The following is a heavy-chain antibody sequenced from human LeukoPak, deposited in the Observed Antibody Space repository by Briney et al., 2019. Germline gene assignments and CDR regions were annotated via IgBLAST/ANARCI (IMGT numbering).Heavy chain of an antibody. CDR3: VGGYCRSTKCSASY. J-gene: IGHJ4*02. V-gene: IGHV3-64*01. D-gene: IGHD2-2*01. CDR1: GFTFSDYA. Sequence: GGSLRLSCAASGFTFSDYAMHWVRQAPGKGLEYVAAINNNGGSTYYANSVKGRFTISRGNSKNTLYLQMGSLRAEDMAVYYCVGGYCRSTKCSASYWGQGTLVTVSS. CDR2: INNNGGST.